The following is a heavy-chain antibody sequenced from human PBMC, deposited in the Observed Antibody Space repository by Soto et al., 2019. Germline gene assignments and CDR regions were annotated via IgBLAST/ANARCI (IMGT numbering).Heavy chain of an antibody. Sequence: PGESLKISCNGSGYSFTSYWICWVRQMPGKGLEWMGIIYPGDSDTRYSPSFQGQVTISADKSISTAYLQWSSLKASDTAMYYCARRGYYYDSSGYPRAFDIWGQGTMVTVSS. V-gene: IGHV5-51*01. D-gene: IGHD3-22*01. CDR2: IYPGDSDT. CDR1: GYSFTSYW. J-gene: IGHJ3*02. CDR3: ARRGYYYDSSGYPRAFDI.